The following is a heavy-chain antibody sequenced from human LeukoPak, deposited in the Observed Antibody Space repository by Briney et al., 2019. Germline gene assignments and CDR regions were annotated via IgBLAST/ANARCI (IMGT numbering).Heavy chain of an antibody. Sequence: PSETLSLTCTASGGSISSSSYYWGWIRQPPGKGLEWIGSIYYSGSTYYNPSLKSRVTISVDTSKNQFSLKLSSVTAADTAVYYCARAKTTYYSDAFDIWGQGTMVTVSS. D-gene: IGHD3-10*01. CDR1: GGSISSSSYY. CDR3: ARAKTTYYSDAFDI. CDR2: IYYSGST. J-gene: IGHJ3*02. V-gene: IGHV4-39*07.